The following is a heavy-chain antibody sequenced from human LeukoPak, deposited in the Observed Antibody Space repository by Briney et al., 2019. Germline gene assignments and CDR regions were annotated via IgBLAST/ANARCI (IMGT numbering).Heavy chain of an antibody. Sequence: GGSLRLSCAASGFNFSSYGMHWVRQAPGKGLEWVAVISYDGSNKYYADSVKGRFTISRDNSKNTLYLQMNSLRAEDTAVYYCAKVGIAAAGTPLDYWGQGTLVTVSS. CDR2: ISYDGSNK. CDR3: AKVGIAAAGTPLDY. CDR1: GFNFSSYG. D-gene: IGHD6-13*01. J-gene: IGHJ4*02. V-gene: IGHV3-30*18.